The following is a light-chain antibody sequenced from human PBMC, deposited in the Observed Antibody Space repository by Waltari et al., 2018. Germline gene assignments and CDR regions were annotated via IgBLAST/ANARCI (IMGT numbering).Light chain of an antibody. Sequence: QSALTQPASVSGTPGQSITISCSGTTSDVGSYDLVSWYQQHPGEAPKLLICEVFKRPPDTCSRFSGAKSGSTASLTISGLQPEDEADYYCCSYAGRGTYVFGSGTKVTVL. CDR3: CSYAGRGTYV. CDR2: EVF. V-gene: IGLV2-23*02. CDR1: TSDVGSYDL. J-gene: IGLJ1*01.